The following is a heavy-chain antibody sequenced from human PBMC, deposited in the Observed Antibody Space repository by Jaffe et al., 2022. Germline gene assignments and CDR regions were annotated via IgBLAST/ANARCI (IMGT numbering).Heavy chain of an antibody. CDR3: ASQPYYYDSSGYLDY. D-gene: IGHD3-22*01. V-gene: IGHV1-46*01. CDR1: GYTFTSYY. Sequence: QVQLVQSGAEVKKPGASVKVSCKASGYTFTSYYMHWVRQAPGQGLEWMGIINPSGGSTSYAQKFQGRVTMTRDTSTSTVYMELSSLRSEDTAVYYCASQPYYYDSSGYLDYWGQGTLVTVSS. CDR2: INPSGGST. J-gene: IGHJ4*02.